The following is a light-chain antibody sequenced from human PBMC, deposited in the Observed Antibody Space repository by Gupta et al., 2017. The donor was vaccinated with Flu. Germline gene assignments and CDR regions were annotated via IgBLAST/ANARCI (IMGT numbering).Light chain of an antibody. CDR2: DTN. Sequence: QTVVTQEASFSVSPGGTVTLTCGLSSGSVSTDFYPSWYQQVPGQAPHTLVYDTNNRSPGVPERCSGSILGTSAVPTTTGAQAEDECHYHCALYMGNGSWEVGGGTKVTVL. V-gene: IGLV8-61*01. CDR1: SGSVSTDFY. CDR3: ALYMGNGSWE. J-gene: IGLJ2*01.